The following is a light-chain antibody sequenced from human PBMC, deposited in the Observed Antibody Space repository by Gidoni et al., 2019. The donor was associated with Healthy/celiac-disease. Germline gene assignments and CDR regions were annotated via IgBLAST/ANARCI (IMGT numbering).Light chain of an antibody. CDR3: QQRSNWPPLT. CDR1: KSVSSY. J-gene: IGKJ4*01. Sequence: ALTQSPATLSLSPRERATLSCRASKSVSSYLAWYQQKPGQAPRLLIYDAATRATGIPARFSGSGAGTDFILIISSLEAEDVAVYYCQQRSNWPPLTFGGGTKVEIK. CDR2: DAA. V-gene: IGKV3-11*01.